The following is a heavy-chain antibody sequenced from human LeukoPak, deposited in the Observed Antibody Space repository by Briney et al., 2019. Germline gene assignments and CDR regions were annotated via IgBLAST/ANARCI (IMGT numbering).Heavy chain of an antibody. CDR3: ARAPLSRRLNYYYMDV. CDR1: GFTFDDYA. D-gene: IGHD2/OR15-2a*01. V-gene: IGHV3-9*01. Sequence: GGSLRLSCAASGFTFDDYAMHWVRQAPGKGLEWVSGISWNGGNIGYADSVKGRFIISRDNARNSLYLQMNSLRAEDTAVYYCARAPLSRRLNYYYMDVWGKGTTVTVSS. CDR2: ISWNGGNI. J-gene: IGHJ6*03.